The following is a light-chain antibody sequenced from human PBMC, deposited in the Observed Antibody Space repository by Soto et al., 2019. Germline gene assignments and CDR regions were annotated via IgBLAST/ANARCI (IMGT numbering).Light chain of an antibody. CDR2: DVS. CDR1: SSDVGGYDF. Sequence: QSALTQPRSVSVSPGQSVTSSCTGTSSDVGGYDFVSWYQQHPGKAPKLMISDVSKRPSGVPDRFSGSKSGNTASLTISGLQAEDEADYYCCSYAGDLALFGGGTKVTVL. J-gene: IGLJ2*01. V-gene: IGLV2-11*01. CDR3: CSYAGDLAL.